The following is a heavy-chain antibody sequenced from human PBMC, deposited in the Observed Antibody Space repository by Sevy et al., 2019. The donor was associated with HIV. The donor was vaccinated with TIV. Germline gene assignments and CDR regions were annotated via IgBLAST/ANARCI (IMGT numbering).Heavy chain of an antibody. CDR3: AREGCTRRRYY. D-gene: IGHD2-8*01. Sequence: GGSLRLSCTASGFTFSKYSMSWVRQPPGKGLEWVSTLSFGCGEINYADSVKGRFTISIDNSKSSVYLQMSNLRPEDTAMYYCAREGCTRRRYYWGQGTLVTVSS. J-gene: IGHJ4*02. V-gene: IGHV3-23*01. CDR2: LSFGCGEI. CDR1: GFTFSKYS.